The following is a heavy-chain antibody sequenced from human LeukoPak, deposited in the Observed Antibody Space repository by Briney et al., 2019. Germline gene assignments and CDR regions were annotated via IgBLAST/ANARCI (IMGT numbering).Heavy chain of an antibody. J-gene: IGHJ4*01. CDR1: GFKFDDYG. D-gene: IGHD3-22*01. CDR2: INWNSVST. CDR3: TRDVGYFYESSAYYDGGDY. V-gene: IGHV3-20*04. Sequence: GGSLRLSCAASGFKFDDYGMSWVRHVPGKELEWVSGINWNSVSTSYADSVKGRFTVSRDNAKNSLYLQMSSLRVEDTALYYCTRDVGYFYESSAYYDGGDYWGHGTLVTVSS.